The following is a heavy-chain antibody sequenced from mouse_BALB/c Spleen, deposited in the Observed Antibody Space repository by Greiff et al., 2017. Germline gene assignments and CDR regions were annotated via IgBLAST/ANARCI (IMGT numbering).Heavy chain of an antibody. J-gene: IGHJ4*01. CDR1: GFTFSSYA. V-gene: IGHV5-6-5*01. CDR2: ISSGGST. D-gene: IGHD2-4*01. CDR3: ARGLTMITTDYAMDY. Sequence: EVNLVESGGGLVKPGGSLKLSCAASGFTFSSYAMSWVRQTPEKRLEWVASISSGGSTYYPDSVKGRFTISRDNARNILYLQMSSLRSEDTAMYYCARGLTMITTDYAMDYWGQGTSVTVSS.